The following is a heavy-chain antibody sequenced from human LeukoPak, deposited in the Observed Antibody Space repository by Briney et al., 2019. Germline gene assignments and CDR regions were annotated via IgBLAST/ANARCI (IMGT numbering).Heavy chain of an antibody. CDR3: AKDFGYYYDSSGYYYFDY. Sequence: GRSLRLSCAASGFTFSSYGMHWVRQAPGKGLEWVAVIWYDGSNKYYADSVKGRFTISRDNSKNTLYLQMNSLRAEDTAVYYCAKDFGYYYDSSGYYYFDYWGQGTLVTVSS. J-gene: IGHJ4*02. CDR2: IWYDGSNK. V-gene: IGHV3-33*06. CDR1: GFTFSSYG. D-gene: IGHD3-22*01.